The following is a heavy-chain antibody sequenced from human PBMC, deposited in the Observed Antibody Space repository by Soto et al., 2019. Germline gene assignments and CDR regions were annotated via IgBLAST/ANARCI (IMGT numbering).Heavy chain of an antibody. CDR2: IYYSGST. D-gene: IGHD3-22*01. CDR3: ARYRYDSSGYYSHWFDP. J-gene: IGHJ5*02. Sequence: PSETLSLTCTVSGGSISSGDYYWSWIRQPPGKGLEWIGYIYYSGSTYYNPSLKSRVTISVDTSKNQFSLKLSSVTAADTAVYYCARYRYDSSGYYSHWFDPWGQGTLVTVSS. V-gene: IGHV4-30-4*01. CDR1: GGSISSGDYY.